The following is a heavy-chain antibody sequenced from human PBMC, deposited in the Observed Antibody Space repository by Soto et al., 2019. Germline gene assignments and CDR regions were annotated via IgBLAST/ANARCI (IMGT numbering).Heavy chain of an antibody. CDR2: ISGNGGTT. D-gene: IGHD5-18*01. CDR3: VKSYRYSYGSDY. Sequence: VGSLRLSCASSVFSFSSYAMNCVRHCPGKGLEWVSGISGNGGTTYYADSVKGRSTISRDNFKNTMYMQMNSLRADDTAVYYCVKSYRYSYGSDYWGQGTLVTVSS. CDR1: VFSFSSYA. V-gene: IGHV3-23*01. J-gene: IGHJ4*02.